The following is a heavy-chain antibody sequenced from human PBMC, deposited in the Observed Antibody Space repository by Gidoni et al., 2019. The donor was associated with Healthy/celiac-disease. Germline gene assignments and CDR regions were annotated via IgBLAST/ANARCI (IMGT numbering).Heavy chain of an antibody. CDR1: GYSFTSYW. CDR3: ARQFGARDYYYYGMDV. CDR2: IYPG. Sequence: EVQLVHSGAEVKKPGESLKISCKGSGYSFTSYWIGWVRQMPGKGLEWMGIIYPGDKSISTAYLQWSSLKASDTAMDYCARQFGARDYYYYGMDVWGQGTTVTVSS. V-gene: IGHV5-51*01. D-gene: IGHD3-16*01. J-gene: IGHJ6*02.